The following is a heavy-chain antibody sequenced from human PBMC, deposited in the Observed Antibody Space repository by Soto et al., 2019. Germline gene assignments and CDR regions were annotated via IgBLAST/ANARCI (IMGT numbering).Heavy chain of an antibody. CDR3: ARGHMTSGAFDI. Sequence: ASVKVSCKASGYTFTSYDINWVRQAAGQGPEWMGWMKSNSGNTGYDQKFQGRLTMTRNTSISTAYLELSSLRSEDTAVYYCARGHMTSGAFDIWGPGTMVTVSS. CDR1: GYTFTSYD. V-gene: IGHV1-8*01. CDR2: MKSNSGNT. D-gene: IGHD2-21*01. J-gene: IGHJ3*02.